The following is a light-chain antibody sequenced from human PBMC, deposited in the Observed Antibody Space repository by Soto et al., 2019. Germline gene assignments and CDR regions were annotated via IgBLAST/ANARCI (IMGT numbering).Light chain of an antibody. CDR1: SSDVGRYNS. CDR2: EVS. Sequence: QSALTQPPSVSGSPGQSVTISCTGTSSDVGRYNSVSWYQQPPGTAPKLMIYEVSNRPSGVPDRFSGSKSGNTASLTISGLQAEDEAYYYGSSYTISSTFYVFGTGTNLTVL. J-gene: IGLJ1*01. CDR3: SSYTISSTFYV. V-gene: IGLV2-18*02.